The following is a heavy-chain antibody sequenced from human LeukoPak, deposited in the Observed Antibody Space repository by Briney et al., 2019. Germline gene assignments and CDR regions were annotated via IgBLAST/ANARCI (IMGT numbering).Heavy chain of an antibody. V-gene: IGHV4-59*01. J-gene: IGHJ4*02. CDR2: ISNSGST. D-gene: IGHD3-10*01. CDR3: ARGRTWFGELSY. CDR1: GDSISSYY. Sequence: PSETLSLTCTASGDSISSYYWSWIRQPPGKGLEWIGYISNSGSTDYNPALKSRVTISVDTSKNQFSLKLSSVTGADTAVYYCARGRTWFGELSYWGQGTLVTVSS.